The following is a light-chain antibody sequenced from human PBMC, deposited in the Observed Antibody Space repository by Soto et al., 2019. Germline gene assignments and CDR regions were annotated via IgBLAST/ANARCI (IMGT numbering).Light chain of an antibody. J-gene: IGKJ1*01. Sequence: EILVTQSPATLSVSPGGRATLSCMAGHTISGTLAWYQQKPGQAPRLLIHGASTRAPGFPARFSGSGSGTDFTLTISSLQSEDFAVYYCQQYDNWPWTFGQGTKVDIK. CDR1: HTISGT. V-gene: IGKV3-15*01. CDR3: QQYDNWPWT. CDR2: GAS.